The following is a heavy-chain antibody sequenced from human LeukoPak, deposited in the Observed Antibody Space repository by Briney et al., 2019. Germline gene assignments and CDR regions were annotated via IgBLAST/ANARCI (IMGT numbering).Heavy chain of an antibody. CDR2: INHSGST. CDR3: ARQLWSGYYVDY. J-gene: IGHJ4*02. D-gene: IGHD3-3*02. Sequence: PSETLSLTCAVYGGSFSGYYWSWIRQPPGKGLEWIGEINHSGSTNYNPSLKSRVTISVDTSKNQFSLKLSSVTAADTAVYYCARQLWSGYYVDYWGQGTLLTVSS. CDR1: GGSFSGYY. V-gene: IGHV4-34*01.